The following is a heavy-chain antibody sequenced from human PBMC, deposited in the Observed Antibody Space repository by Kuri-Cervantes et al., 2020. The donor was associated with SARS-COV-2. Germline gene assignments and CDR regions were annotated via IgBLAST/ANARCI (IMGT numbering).Heavy chain of an antibody. J-gene: IGHJ4*02. CDR3: AKVAKYYDFWSGPSAAYYFDY. CDR2: IYSGGST. V-gene: IGHV3-53*01. Sequence: GGSLRLSCAASGFTVSSNYMSWVRQAPGKGLEWVSVIYSGGSTYYADSVKGRFTISRDNSKNTLYLQMNSLRAEDTAVYYCAKVAKYYDFWSGPSAAYYFDYWGQGTLVTVSS. CDR1: GFTVSSNY. D-gene: IGHD3-3*01.